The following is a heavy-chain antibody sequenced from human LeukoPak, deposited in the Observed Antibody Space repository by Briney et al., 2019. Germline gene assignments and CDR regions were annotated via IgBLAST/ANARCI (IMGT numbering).Heavy chain of an antibody. Sequence: SVKVSCKASGGTFSSYAISWVRQAPGQGLEWMGRIIPILGIANYAQKFQGRVTITPDKSTSTDYMELSSLRSEDTAVYYCARDLSGSYYGWFDPWGQGTLVTVSS. CDR3: ARDLSGSYYGWFDP. CDR2: IIPILGIA. V-gene: IGHV1-69*04. D-gene: IGHD1-26*01. CDR1: GGTFSSYA. J-gene: IGHJ5*02.